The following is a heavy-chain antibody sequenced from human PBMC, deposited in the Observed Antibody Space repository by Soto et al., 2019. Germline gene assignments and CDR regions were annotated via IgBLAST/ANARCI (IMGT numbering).Heavy chain of an antibody. CDR3: ERGAWVAAAGSIVWEFDY. CDR1: GFTFSSYD. D-gene: IGHD6-13*01. CDR2: IGTAGDT. Sequence: PGGSLRLSCAASGFTFSSYDMHWVRQATGKGLEWVSAIGTAGDTYYPGSVKGRFTISRENAKNSLYLQMNSLRAGDTAVYYCERGAWVAAAGSIVWEFDYWGQGTLVTVSS. V-gene: IGHV3-13*01. J-gene: IGHJ4*02.